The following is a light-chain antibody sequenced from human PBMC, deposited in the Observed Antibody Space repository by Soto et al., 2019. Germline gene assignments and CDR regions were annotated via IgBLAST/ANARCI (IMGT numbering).Light chain of an antibody. Sequence: NFMLTQPHSVSESPGKTVTISCTRSSGSIGSNSVQWYRQRPGSAPTIVIYEDDQTPSGVPNRFAGSIDRSSNSASLTISGLQTEDEADYYCQSYDTNTVVFGGGTKLTVL. CDR2: EDD. CDR1: SGSIGSNS. J-gene: IGLJ2*01. V-gene: IGLV6-57*04. CDR3: QSYDTNTVV.